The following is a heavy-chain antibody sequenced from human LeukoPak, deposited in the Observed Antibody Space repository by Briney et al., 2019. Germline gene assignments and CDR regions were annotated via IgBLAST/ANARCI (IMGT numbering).Heavy chain of an antibody. Sequence: GGSLRLSCAASGFTFSTHNMNWVRQAPGEGLEWFSYISSSSTVTYYADSVKGRFTSSRDNAKNSVYLKMNNLRAEDTAVYYCATIGMTVDYWGQGTLVTVSS. CDR2: ISSSSTVT. CDR3: ATIGMTVDY. V-gene: IGHV3-48*04. CDR1: GFTFSTHN. D-gene: IGHD2-21*02. J-gene: IGHJ4*02.